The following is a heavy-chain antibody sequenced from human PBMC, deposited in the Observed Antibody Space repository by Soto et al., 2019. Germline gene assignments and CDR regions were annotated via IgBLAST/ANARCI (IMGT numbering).Heavy chain of an antibody. CDR1: GGSLSGYY. J-gene: IGHJ4*02. CDR2: INQSGST. CDR3: ARDKITGLFDY. Sequence: ASGALSLTRAGYGGSLSGYYGTRIRQPPGTGLEWIGEINQSGSTNYNPSLKSRVTISVDTSKNQFSLKLTSVTAADTAVYYCARDKITGLFDYWGQGTLVTVSS. V-gene: IGHV4-34*01. D-gene: IGHD2-8*02.